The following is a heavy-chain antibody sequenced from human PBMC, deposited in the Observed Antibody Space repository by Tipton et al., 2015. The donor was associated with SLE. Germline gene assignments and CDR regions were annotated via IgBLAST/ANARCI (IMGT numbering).Heavy chain of an antibody. Sequence: TLSLTCTVSGGSISSHYWSWIRQPPGKGLEWIGYIYYSGSTNYNPSLKSRVTISVDTSKNHFSLKLNSVTAADTAVYYCARVSGSYDYWGQGTLVTVSS. V-gene: IGHV4-59*11. CDR2: IYYSGST. CDR3: ARVSGSYDY. J-gene: IGHJ4*02. D-gene: IGHD1-26*01. CDR1: GGSISSHY.